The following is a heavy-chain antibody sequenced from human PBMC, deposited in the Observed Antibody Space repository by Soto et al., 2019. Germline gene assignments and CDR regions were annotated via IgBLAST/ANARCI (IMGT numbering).Heavy chain of an antibody. CDR2: INPNSGGT. Sequence: ASVKVSCKASGYTFTGYYIHWVRQAPGQGLEWMGWINPNSGGTKYPQKFQGRVTMTRDTSIRTVYMSLTGLKSDDTAVYFCARDLAKGGGSAGFDYWGQGTLVTVAS. CDR1: GYTFTGYY. D-gene: IGHD2-15*01. J-gene: IGHJ4*02. CDR3: ARDLAKGGGSAGFDY. V-gene: IGHV1-2*02.